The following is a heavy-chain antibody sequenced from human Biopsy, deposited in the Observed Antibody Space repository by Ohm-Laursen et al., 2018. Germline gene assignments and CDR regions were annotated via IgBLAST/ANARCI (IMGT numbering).Heavy chain of an antibody. J-gene: IGHJ4*02. V-gene: IGHV4-34*01. CDR3: ASRLYGPNPIDY. CDR1: SGSFSSNY. CDR2: ITHSGYT. Sequence: SETLSLTCSVYSGSFSSNYWTWIRQPPGKGLEWIGEITHSGYTNYDPSLKSRVTVSVDTSKNQFSLKLSSVTAADTAVYYCASRLYGPNPIDYWGQGTLVTVPS. D-gene: IGHD2-8*01.